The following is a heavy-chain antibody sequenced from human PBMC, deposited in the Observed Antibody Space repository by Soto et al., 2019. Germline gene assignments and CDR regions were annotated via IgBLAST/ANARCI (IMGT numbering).Heavy chain of an antibody. CDR1: GFTVSTYW. V-gene: IGHV3-74*01. Sequence: EVQLVESGGGLVQPGGSLRLSCAASGFTVSTYWMHWVRQDPGKGLMWVARIRPDGSTNTYADPVRGRCTISRDTAENTLYLQMNSLRVEDTAVYYCAKDRVPYSDDGRYFDLWGRGTLVTVSS. CDR2: IRPDGSTN. J-gene: IGHJ2*01. CDR3: AKDRVPYSDDGRYFDL. D-gene: IGHD4-17*01.